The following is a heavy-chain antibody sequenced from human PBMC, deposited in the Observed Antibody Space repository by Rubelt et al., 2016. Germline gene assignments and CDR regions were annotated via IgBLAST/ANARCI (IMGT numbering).Heavy chain of an antibody. CDR2: IKEDGSEK. Sequence: VRQAPGKGLEWVAKIKEDGSEKYYMDSVKGRFAISRDNSKNTLYLQMNSLRVEDTAVYYCVGHGSLSRWGQGTLVTVSS. V-gene: IGHV3-7*03. J-gene: IGHJ4*02. D-gene: IGHD3-16*01. CDR3: VGHGSLSR.